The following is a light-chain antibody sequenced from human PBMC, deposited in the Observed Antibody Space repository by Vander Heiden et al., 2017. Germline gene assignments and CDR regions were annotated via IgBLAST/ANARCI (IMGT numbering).Light chain of an antibody. CDR1: QDIRTD. Sequence: AIQMTQSPSSLSASVGDRVAITCRASQDIRTDLGWYQQKPGKAPKLLIYAASTLQSGVPSRFSGSGSGTDFTLTISSLQPEDFASYYCLQEYDYPRTSGQGTKVEIK. CDR3: LQEYDYPRT. V-gene: IGKV1-6*01. J-gene: IGKJ1*01. CDR2: AAS.